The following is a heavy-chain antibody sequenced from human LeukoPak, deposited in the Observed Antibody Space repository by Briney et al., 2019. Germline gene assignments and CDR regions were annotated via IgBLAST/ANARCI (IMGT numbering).Heavy chain of an antibody. V-gene: IGHV3-23*01. J-gene: IGHJ4*02. D-gene: IGHD5-18*01. CDR1: GFTFSSYW. CDR3: AKRIQSAMATGY. CDR2: ISSSGGST. Sequence: GGSLRPSCAASGFTFSSYWMSWVRQAPGKGLEWVSAISSSGGSTYYADSVKGRFTISRDNSKNTLYLQMNSLRAEDTAVYYCAKRIQSAMATGYWGQGTLVTVSS.